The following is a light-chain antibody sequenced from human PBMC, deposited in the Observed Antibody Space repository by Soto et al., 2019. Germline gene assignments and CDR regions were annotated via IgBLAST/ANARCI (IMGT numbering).Light chain of an antibody. CDR2: TQS. J-gene: IGKJ5*01. CDR1: QSVXVY. V-gene: IGKV3D-15*01. CDR3: QQYNNWPTST. Sequence: IVLTQSPATLSVSPGERVTLSCRASQSVXVYLGWDKEKPGQAPRILIXTQSTRATGIPARFIGSGSGTEFTLTLSSLQSEDSAVYYCQQYNNWPTSTFGQGTRLEIK.